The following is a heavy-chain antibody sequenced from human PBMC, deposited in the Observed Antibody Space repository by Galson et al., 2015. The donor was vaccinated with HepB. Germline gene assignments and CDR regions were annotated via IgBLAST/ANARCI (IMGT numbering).Heavy chain of an antibody. CDR1: GFTFSSYA. CDR2: ISGSGGST. CDR3: AKAPGYSYGYDY. D-gene: IGHD5-18*01. J-gene: IGHJ4*02. V-gene: IGHV3-23*01. Sequence: SLRLSCAASGFTFSSYAMSWVRQAPGKGLEWVSAISGSGGSTYYADSVKGRFTISRDNSKNTLYLQMNSLRAEDTAVYYCAKAPGYSYGYDYWGQGTLVTVSS.